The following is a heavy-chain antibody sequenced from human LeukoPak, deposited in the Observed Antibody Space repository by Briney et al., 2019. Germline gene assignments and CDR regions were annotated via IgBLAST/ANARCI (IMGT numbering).Heavy chain of an antibody. D-gene: IGHD3-10*01. CDR2: IIPIFGTA. V-gene: IGHV1-69*01. CDR3: AREPYYGSGSYYNFGRIDY. CDR1: GGTFSSYA. J-gene: IGHJ4*02. Sequence: SVKVSCKASGGTFSSYAISWVRQAPGQGLEWMGGIIPIFGTANYAQKFQGRVTITADESTSTAYMELSSLRSEDTAVYYCAREPYYGSGSYYNFGRIDYWGQGTLVTVSS.